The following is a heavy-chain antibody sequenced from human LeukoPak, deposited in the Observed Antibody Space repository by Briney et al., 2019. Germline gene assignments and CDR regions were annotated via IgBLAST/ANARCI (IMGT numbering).Heavy chain of an antibody. CDR1: GFTFSSYW. V-gene: IGHV3-7*01. J-gene: IGHJ5*02. D-gene: IGHD2-15*01. CDR2: IKKDGSEK. CDR3: ASNYCSGGSCYPNWFDP. Sequence: SGGSLRLSCAASGFTFSSYWMNWVRQAPGKGPEWVANIKKDGSEKYYVDSVKGRFTISRDNAKNSLYLQMNSLRAEDTAVYYCASNYCSGGSCYPNWFDPWGQGTLVTVSS.